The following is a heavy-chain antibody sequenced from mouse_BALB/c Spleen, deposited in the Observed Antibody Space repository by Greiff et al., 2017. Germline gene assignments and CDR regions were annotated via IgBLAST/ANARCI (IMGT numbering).Heavy chain of an antibody. D-gene: IGHD2-4*01. CDR1: GYTFTSYV. Sequence: LVESGPELVKPGASVKMSCKASGYTFTSYVMHWVKQKPGQGLEWIGYINPYNDGTKYNEKFKGKATLTSDKSSSTAYMELSSLTSEDSAVYYCASYDYDPAWFAYWGQGTLVTVSA. CDR3: ASYDYDPAWFAY. V-gene: IGHV1-14*01. CDR2: INPYNDGT. J-gene: IGHJ3*01.